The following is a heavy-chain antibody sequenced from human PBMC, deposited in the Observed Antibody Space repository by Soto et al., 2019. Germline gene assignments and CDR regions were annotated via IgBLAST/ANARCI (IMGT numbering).Heavy chain of an antibody. V-gene: IGHV3-33*01. J-gene: IGHJ5*02. CDR3: ARGYGWFDP. Sequence: QVQLVESGGGVVQPGRSLRLSCAASGFTFSSYGMHWVRQAPGKGLEWVAVLWYDGSNKYYADSVKGRFTISRDNSKNTRYLQRTSLIAEDTSVYDCARGYGWFDPWGQGPLVTVSS. CDR1: GFTFSSYG. CDR2: LWYDGSNK. D-gene: IGHD6-13*01.